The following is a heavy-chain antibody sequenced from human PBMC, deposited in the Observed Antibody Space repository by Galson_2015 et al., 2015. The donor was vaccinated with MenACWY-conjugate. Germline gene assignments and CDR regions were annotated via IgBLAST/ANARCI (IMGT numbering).Heavy chain of an antibody. D-gene: IGHD6-13*01. CDR2: ISDSGGTT. CDR3: AKGFYRGPVGNAFDI. V-gene: IGHV3-23*01. CDR1: GFTFSSYA. Sequence: SLRLSCAASGFTFSSYAMSWVRQAPGKGLEWVSTISDSGGTTYFADSVRGRFTVSRDNSKNTLYLQINSLRAEDTAVFYCAKGFYRGPVGNAFDIWGQGTMVTVSS. J-gene: IGHJ3*02.